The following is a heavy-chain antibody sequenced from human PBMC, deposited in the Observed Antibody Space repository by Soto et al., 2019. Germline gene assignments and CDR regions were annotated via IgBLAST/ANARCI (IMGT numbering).Heavy chain of an antibody. D-gene: IGHD3-10*01. V-gene: IGHV3-15*01. CDR3: AKDWGPDYYGSGSYLNYYYYYGMDV. CDR2: IKSKTDGGTT. CDR1: GFTFSNAW. Sequence: PGGSLRLSCAASGFTFSNAWMSWVRQDPGKGLEWVGRIKSKTDGGTTDYADSVKGRFTISRDNSKNTLYLQMNSLRAEDTAVYYCAKDWGPDYYGSGSYLNYYYYYGMDVWGQGTTVTVSS. J-gene: IGHJ6*02.